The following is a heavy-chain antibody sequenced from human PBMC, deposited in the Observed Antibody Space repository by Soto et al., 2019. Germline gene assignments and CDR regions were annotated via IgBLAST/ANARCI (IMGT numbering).Heavy chain of an antibody. CDR3: ARAAEATGP. Sequence: GGSLRLSCSASGFTFSSYAMSWVRQAPGKGLEWVAAISGNGSNKYYADSVKGRFTISRDNSKNTLYLQMNSLRAEDTAVYYCARAAEATGPWGQGTLVTVSS. D-gene: IGHD1-26*01. CDR2: ISGNGSNK. CDR1: GFTFSSYA. J-gene: IGHJ5*02. V-gene: IGHV3-23*01.